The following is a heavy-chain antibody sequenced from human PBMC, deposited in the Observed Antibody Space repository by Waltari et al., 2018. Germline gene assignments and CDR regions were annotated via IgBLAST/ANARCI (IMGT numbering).Heavy chain of an antibody. CDR1: GVSISSSRDY. V-gene: IGHV4-39*01. Sequence: QLQLQESGPGLVKPSETLSLTCPVPGVSISSSRDYWGWIRQPPGKGLEWIANIYYTGNTYYNASLKSRVTISVDTSKNQFSLKMRSVTAADTAVYYCARLARYGDSGLDYWGQGTLVSVSS. J-gene: IGHJ4*02. CDR3: ARLARYGDSGLDY. CDR2: IYYTGNT. D-gene: IGHD4-17*01.